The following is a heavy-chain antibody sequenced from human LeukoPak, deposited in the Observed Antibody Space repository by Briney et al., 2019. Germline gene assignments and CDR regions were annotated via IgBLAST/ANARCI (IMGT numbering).Heavy chain of an antibody. J-gene: IGHJ4*02. Sequence: GGSLRLSCAASRFTFSSYTINWVRQAPGKGLEWVSLISSSSNYIYYADSVKGGFTISRDNAKNSLYLQMNSLRVEDTAVYYCARDGIVGATRSNFDYWGQGTLVTVSS. CDR2: ISSSSNYI. D-gene: IGHD1-26*01. CDR1: RFTFSSYT. V-gene: IGHV3-21*01. CDR3: ARDGIVGATRSNFDY.